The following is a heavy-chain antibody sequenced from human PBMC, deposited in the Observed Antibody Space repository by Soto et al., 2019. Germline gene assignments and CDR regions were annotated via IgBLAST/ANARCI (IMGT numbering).Heavy chain of an antibody. V-gene: IGHV1-18*01. CDR2: ISAYNGNT. CDR3: AREGRGRIFGGFDP. CDR1: GYTFTIYG. Sequence: ASVKVSCKASGYTFTIYGISWVRQAPGQGLEWMGWISAYNGNTNYAQKLQGRVTMTTDTSTSTAYMELRSLRSDDTAVYYCAREGRGRIFGGFDPWGQGSLVTVSS. D-gene: IGHD3-3*02. J-gene: IGHJ5*02.